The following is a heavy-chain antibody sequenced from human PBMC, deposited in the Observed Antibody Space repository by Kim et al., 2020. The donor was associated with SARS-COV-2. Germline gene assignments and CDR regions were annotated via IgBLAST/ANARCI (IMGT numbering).Heavy chain of an antibody. D-gene: IGHD6-13*01. CDR3: ARESGQLLVY. Sequence: STNYNPSLKSRVTMSVDTSKNQFSLKLSSVTAADTAVYYCARESGQLLVYWGQGTLVTVSS. V-gene: IGHV4-4*07. J-gene: IGHJ4*02. CDR2: ST.